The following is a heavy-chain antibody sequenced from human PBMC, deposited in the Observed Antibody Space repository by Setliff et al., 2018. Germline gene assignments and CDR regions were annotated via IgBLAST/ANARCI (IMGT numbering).Heavy chain of an antibody. CDR2: IIPIFGTA. Sequence: VSCKASGGTFSSYDISWVRQAPGQGLEWMGRIIPIFGTANYAQKFQGRVTITADKSTSTAYMELSRLRGEDTAVFYCVRFRVFCSNGVCSGGYFDYWGQGALVTVSS. CDR3: VRFRVFCSNGVCSGGYFDY. CDR1: GGTFSSYD. V-gene: IGHV1-69*06. D-gene: IGHD2-8*01. J-gene: IGHJ4*02.